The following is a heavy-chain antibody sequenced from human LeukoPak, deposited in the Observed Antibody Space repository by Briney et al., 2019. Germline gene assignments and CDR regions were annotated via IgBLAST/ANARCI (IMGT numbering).Heavy chain of an antibody. CDR3: AKDRAYYSSSWYAFLDY. J-gene: IGHJ4*02. CDR1: GFTFSSYG. CDR2: ISYDGSNK. Sequence: GGSLRLSCAASGFTFSSYGMHWVRQAPGKGLEWVAVISYDGSNKYYADYVKSRFTISRDNSKNTLYLQMNSLRAEDTAVYYCAKDRAYYSSSWYAFLDYWGQGTLVTVSS. D-gene: IGHD6-13*01. V-gene: IGHV3-30*18.